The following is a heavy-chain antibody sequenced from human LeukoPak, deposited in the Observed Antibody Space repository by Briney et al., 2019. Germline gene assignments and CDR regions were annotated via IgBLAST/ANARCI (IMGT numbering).Heavy chain of an antibody. CDR1: GFTFSSYA. J-gene: IGHJ6*03. Sequence: GGSPRLSCAASGFTFSSYAMSWVRQAPGKGLEWVSAISGSGGSTYYADSVKGRFTISRDNSKDTLYLQMNSLRAEDTAVYYCANGYCSSTSCYAYYYYYMDVRGKGTTVTVSS. CDR2: ISGSGGST. D-gene: IGHD2-2*01. V-gene: IGHV3-23*01. CDR3: ANGYCSSTSCYAYYYYYMDV.